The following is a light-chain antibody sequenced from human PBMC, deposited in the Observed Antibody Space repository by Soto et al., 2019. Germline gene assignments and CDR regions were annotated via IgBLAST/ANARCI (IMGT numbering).Light chain of an antibody. CDR1: QSVSSTY. CDR3: QQYNVWPLT. V-gene: IGKV3-20*01. CDR2: DAS. J-gene: IGKJ4*01. Sequence: EIVLTQSPGTLSLSPGERATLSCRASQSVSSTYLAWYQQKPGQAPRLLIYDASSRATGIPDRFSGSGAGTDFTLTISRLEPEDFAVYYWQQYNVWPLTFCGVTKVEFK.